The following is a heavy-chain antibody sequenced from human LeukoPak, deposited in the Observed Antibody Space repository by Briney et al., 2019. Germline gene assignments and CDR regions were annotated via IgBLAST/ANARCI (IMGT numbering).Heavy chain of an antibody. CDR1: EFTFSTYG. CDR2: ISYDGSYK. CDR3: AKDRYSGLNTIDY. V-gene: IGHV3-30*18. D-gene: IGHD6-13*01. Sequence: GGSLRLSCAASEFTFSTYGMHWVRQAPGKGLEWVAVISYDGSYKFYADSVKGRFTISRDNSKSTLYLQMNSLRAEDTVVYYCAKDRYSGLNTIDYWGQGTLVTVSS. J-gene: IGHJ4*02.